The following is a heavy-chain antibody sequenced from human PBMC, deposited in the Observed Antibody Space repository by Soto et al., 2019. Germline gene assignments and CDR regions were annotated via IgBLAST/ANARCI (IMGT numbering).Heavy chain of an antibody. CDR2: ISAGGSDT. CDR1: GFVFSDYA. CDR3: ASVPIWCGSSSCYTEGFDS. Sequence: EVQLLDSGGGWVQPGGSLRLSCVASGFVFSDYAMSWVRQAPGKGLEWVSAISAGGSDTYYADSVKGRFTVSRVNSKNTLYLQMNTLRAEDTAIYYCASVPIWCGSSSCYTEGFDSWGQGTLVTVCS. V-gene: IGHV3-23*01. J-gene: IGHJ4*02. D-gene: IGHD2-2*01.